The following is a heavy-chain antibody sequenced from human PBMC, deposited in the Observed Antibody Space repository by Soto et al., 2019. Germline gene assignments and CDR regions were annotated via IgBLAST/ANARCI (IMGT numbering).Heavy chain of an antibody. D-gene: IGHD3-16*02. CDR3: ASSIRSAASTQSDY. J-gene: IGHJ4*02. V-gene: IGHV4-30-4*01. CDR1: GGSISSGDYY. CDR2: IYYSGTT. Sequence: SETLSLTCTVSGGSISSGDYYWSWIRQPPGKGLEWIGYIYYSGTTYYNPSLKSRVTISVDTSKNQFSLKLTSVTAADTAVYYCASSIRSAASTQSDYWGQGTLVTVSS.